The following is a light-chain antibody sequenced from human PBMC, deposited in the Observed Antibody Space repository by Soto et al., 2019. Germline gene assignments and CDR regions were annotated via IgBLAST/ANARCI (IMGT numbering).Light chain of an antibody. J-gene: IGLJ1*01. CDR2: EVT. CDR3: SSYTTSVRV. CDR1: SXDVGGYNY. V-gene: IGLV2-8*01. Sequence: QSALPQPPSASGSPGQPVTISCTGTSXDVGGYNYVSWYQQYPGKAPKLLIYEVTKRPSGVPDRFSGSKSGNTASLTVSGLQIDDEADYYCSSYTTSVRVFGTGTKVTVL.